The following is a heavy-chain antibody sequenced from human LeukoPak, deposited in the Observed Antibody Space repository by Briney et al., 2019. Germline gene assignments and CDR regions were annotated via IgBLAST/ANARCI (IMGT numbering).Heavy chain of an antibody. CDR2: INPSGGST. Sequence: ASVTVSCTASGYTFTSYGISWVRQAPGQGLEWMGIINPSGGSTSYAQKFQGRVTMTRDTSTSTVYMELSSLRSEDTAVYYCARAGLTVDYYGMDVWGQGTTVTVSS. V-gene: IGHV1-46*01. CDR1: GYTFTSYG. D-gene: IGHD6-19*01. CDR3: ARAGLTVDYYGMDV. J-gene: IGHJ6*02.